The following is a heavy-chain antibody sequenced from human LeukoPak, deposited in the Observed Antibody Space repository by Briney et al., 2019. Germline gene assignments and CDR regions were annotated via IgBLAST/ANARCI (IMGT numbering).Heavy chain of an antibody. Sequence: GGSLRLSCAASGFTFSNYAMTWVRQAPGQGLEWVSTITGSGTGTYYADSLKGRFTISRDNSRNTLYLQMDSLRAEDTAVYYCAKDQPPSRTVTFDSWGQGTVVTVSS. CDR3: AKDQPPSRTVTFDS. D-gene: IGHD4-11*01. J-gene: IGHJ4*02. V-gene: IGHV3-23*01. CDR2: ITGSGTGT. CDR1: GFTFSNYA.